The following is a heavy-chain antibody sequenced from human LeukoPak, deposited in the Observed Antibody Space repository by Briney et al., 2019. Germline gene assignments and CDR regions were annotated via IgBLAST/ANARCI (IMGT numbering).Heavy chain of an antibody. CDR2: ISSSGSTI. J-gene: IGHJ5*02. V-gene: IGHV3-11*01. D-gene: IGHD6-13*01. Sequence: PGGSLRLSCAASGFTFSDYYMSWIRQAPGKGLEWVSYISSSGSTIYYADSVKGRFTISRDNAKNSLYLQMNSLRAEDTAVYYSARDVRAGTYNWFDPWGQGTLVTVSS. CDR3: ARDVRAGTYNWFDP. CDR1: GFTFSDYY.